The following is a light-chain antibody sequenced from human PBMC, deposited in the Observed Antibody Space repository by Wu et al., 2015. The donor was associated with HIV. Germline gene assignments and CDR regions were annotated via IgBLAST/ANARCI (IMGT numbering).Light chain of an antibody. J-gene: IGKJ1*01. CDR2: DAS. CDR3: QQYDRWPRT. V-gene: IGKV3-15*01. Sequence: EILMTQSPDILAVSPGERATLSCRASQSVKTNIAWFQQTPGQAPRLLLYDASARASGVPARFSGRGSGTEFFLTITNMQSEDFAVYHCQQYDRWPRTFGQGTEVEIK. CDR1: QSVKTN.